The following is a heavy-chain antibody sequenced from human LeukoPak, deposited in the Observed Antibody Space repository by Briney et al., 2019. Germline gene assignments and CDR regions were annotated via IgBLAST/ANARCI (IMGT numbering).Heavy chain of an antibody. CDR3: ARLLVYYYYMDV. Sequence: SETLSLTCTVSGYSISSGYYWGWIRQPPGKGLKWIGSIYHSGSTYYNPSLKSRVTISVDTSKNQFSLKLSSVTAADTAVYYCARLLVYYYYMDVWGKGTTVTVSS. J-gene: IGHJ6*03. D-gene: IGHD2-15*01. CDR2: IYHSGST. CDR1: GYSISSGYY. V-gene: IGHV4-38-2*02.